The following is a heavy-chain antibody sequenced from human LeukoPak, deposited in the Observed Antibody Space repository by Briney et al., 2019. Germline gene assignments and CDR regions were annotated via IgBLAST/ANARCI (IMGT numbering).Heavy chain of an antibody. CDR1: GYSISSGYY. CDR2: IYHSGST. J-gene: IGHJ4*02. V-gene: IGHV4-38-2*02. D-gene: IGHD3-22*01. Sequence: PSETLSLTCAVSGYSISSGYYWGWIRQPPGKGLEWIGSIYHSGSTYYNPSLKSRVTISVDTSKNQFSLKLSSVTAADTAVYYCAREPRFDSSGYYSDYWGQGTLVTVSS. CDR3: AREPRFDSSGYYSDY.